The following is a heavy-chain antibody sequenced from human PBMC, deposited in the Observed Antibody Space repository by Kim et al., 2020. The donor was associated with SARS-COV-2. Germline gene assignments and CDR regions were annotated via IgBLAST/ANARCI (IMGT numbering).Heavy chain of an antibody. V-gene: IGHV4-59*13. CDR3: ARVRGGGGGPIDY. Sequence: SETLSLTCSVSGGSMSNYFWSWVRQTPGKGLQWIGYIYYSGTTTYNPSLKGRVSISVDTSKNEFSLNLNSVTAADTAVYYCARVRGGGGGPIDYWGQGT. CDR2: IYYSGTT. J-gene: IGHJ4*02. D-gene: IGHD3-16*01. CDR1: GGSMSNYF.